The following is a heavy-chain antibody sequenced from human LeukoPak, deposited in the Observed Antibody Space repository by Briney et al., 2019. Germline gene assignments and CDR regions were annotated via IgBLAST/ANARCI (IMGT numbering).Heavy chain of an antibody. J-gene: IGHJ4*02. CDR1: GGSFSPYY. D-gene: IGHD2-21*02. Sequence: PSETLSLTCAVYGGSFSPYYWSWIRKPPGKGMEWIGEINHSGSTNYNPSLKSRVTISVDTSKNQFSLRLSSVTAADTAVYYCARSGLYCGGDCYVDYWGQGTLVTVSS. V-gene: IGHV4-34*01. CDR3: ARSGLYCGGDCYVDY. CDR2: INHSGST.